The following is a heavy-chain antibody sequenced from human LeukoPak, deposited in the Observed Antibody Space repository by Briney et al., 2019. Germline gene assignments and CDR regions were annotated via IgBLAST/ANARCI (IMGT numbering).Heavy chain of an antibody. J-gene: IGHJ4*02. CDR2: IKRKTDGGAV. V-gene: IGHV3-15*01. Sequence: GGSLRFSCAASGFTFSEAYLSWVRQAPGKGLEWVGRIKRKTDGGAVDYAAPVNGRFTISRDDSQNTLYLQMNSLETEDTAVYYCTGRTTAPYYFDYWGQGTLVIVSS. CDR1: GFTFSEAY. CDR3: TGRTTAPYYFDY. D-gene: IGHD4-17*01.